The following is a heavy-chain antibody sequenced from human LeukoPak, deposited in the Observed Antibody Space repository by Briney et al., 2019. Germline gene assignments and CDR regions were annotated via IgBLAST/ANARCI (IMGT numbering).Heavy chain of an antibody. D-gene: IGHD3-10*01. V-gene: IGHV1-8*03. J-gene: IGHJ6*03. CDR3: ARGLGVPWGYYMDV. CDR1: GGTFTSYD. Sequence: SSVKVSCKASGGTFTSYDINWVRQATGQGLEWMGWMNPNSGNTGYAQKFQGRVTITRNTSISTAYMELSSLRSEDTAVYYCARGLGVPWGYYMDVWGKGTTVTVSS. CDR2: MNPNSGNT.